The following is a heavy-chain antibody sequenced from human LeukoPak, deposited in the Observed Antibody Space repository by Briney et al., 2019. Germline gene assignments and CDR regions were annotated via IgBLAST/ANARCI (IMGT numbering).Heavy chain of an antibody. CDR2: INHSGST. D-gene: IGHD3-22*01. CDR1: GGSFSGYY. J-gene: IGHJ6*03. Sequence: SETLSLTCAVYGGSFSGYYWSWIRQPPGKGLEWIGEINHSGSTNYNPSLKSRVTMSVDTSKNQFSLKLSSVTAADTAVYYCARDKYYYDSSGYNYYYMDVWGKGTTVTISS. CDR3: ARDKYYYDSSGYNYYYMDV. V-gene: IGHV4-34*01.